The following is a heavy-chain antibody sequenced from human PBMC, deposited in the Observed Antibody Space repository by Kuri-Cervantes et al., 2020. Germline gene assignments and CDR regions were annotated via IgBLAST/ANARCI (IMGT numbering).Heavy chain of an antibody. CDR2: IKSKTDGGTT. J-gene: IGHJ3*02. Sequence: GGSLRLSCAASGFTFSSYAMHWVRQAPGKGLEWVGRIKSKTDGGTTDYAAPVKGRFTISRDDSKNTLYLQMNSLKTEDTAVYYCTVSLGVAYYDFWSGYVIWGQGTMVTVSS. D-gene: IGHD3-3*01. CDR3: TVSLGVAYYDFWSGYVI. V-gene: IGHV3-15*01. CDR1: GFTFSSYA.